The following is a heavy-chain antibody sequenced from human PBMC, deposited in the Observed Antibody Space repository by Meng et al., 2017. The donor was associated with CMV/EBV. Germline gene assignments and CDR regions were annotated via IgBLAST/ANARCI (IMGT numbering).Heavy chain of an antibody. D-gene: IGHD2-21*01. CDR1: GYTFTSYD. CDR2: MNPNSGNT. CDR3: ARGLPWAPRLFRMVIGTRLGGMDV. V-gene: IGHV1-8*01. J-gene: IGHJ6*02. Sequence: ASVKVSCKASGYTFTSYDINWVRQATGQGLEWMGWMNPNSGNTGYAQKFQGRVTMTRYTSISTAYMELSSLRSEDTAVYYCARGLPWAPRLFRMVIGTRLGGMDVWGQGTTVTVSS.